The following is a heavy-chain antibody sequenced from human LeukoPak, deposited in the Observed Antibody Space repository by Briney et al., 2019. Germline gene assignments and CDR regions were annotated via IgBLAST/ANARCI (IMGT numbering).Heavy chain of an antibody. CDR1: GFSISNSA. CDR2: IVASSGST. J-gene: IGHJ4*02. CDR3: AKGAYDYIEMGYFDY. D-gene: IGHD5-12*01. Sequence: GGSLRLSCAASGFSISNSAMSWLRQAPGKGLEWVSLIVASSGSTFYADSVKGRFTISRDSSKNTLYLQMNSLRAEDMAVYYCAKGAYDYIEMGYFDYWGQGTLVTVSS. V-gene: IGHV3-23*01.